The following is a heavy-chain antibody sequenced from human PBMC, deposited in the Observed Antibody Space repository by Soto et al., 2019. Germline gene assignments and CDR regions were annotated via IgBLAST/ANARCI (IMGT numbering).Heavy chain of an antibody. CDR3: ATDVAYDDFEGRLEN. J-gene: IGHJ4*02. CDR1: GFTFSNYW. CDR2: IKQDGTEK. D-gene: IGHD3-3*01. Sequence: EVQLVESGGGLVQPGGSLRLSCAVSGFTFSNYWMTWVRQAPGKGLEWVANIKQDGTEKYYLDSVRGRFTISRDNANNTLYLHMNSLRVEDSSVYYCATDVAYDDFEGRLENWGQGTLVTVSS. V-gene: IGHV3-7*01.